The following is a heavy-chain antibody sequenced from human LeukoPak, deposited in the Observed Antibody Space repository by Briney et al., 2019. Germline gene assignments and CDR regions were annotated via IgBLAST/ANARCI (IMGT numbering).Heavy chain of an antibody. CDR2: IHYSGST. CDR1: GGSISTYY. Sequence: SETLSLTCSVSGGSISTYYWSWIRQSPGKGLQWIGYIHYSGSTNYNPSLKSRVTISVDTSKNQFSLKLSSVTAADTAVYYCARGSSAGDRTLIDYWGRGTLVTVSS. D-gene: IGHD2-21*02. CDR3: ARGSSAGDRTLIDY. J-gene: IGHJ4*02. V-gene: IGHV4-59*01.